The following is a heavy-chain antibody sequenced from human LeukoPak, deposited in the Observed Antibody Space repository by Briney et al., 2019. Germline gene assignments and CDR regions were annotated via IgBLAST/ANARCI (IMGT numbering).Heavy chain of an antibody. J-gene: IGHJ4*02. CDR1: GFTFSSYW. D-gene: IGHD3-22*01. CDR2: IKQDGSEK. CDR3: ARQTYSSSYYYYFDS. V-gene: IGHV3-7*01. Sequence: GGSLRLSCAASGFTFSSYWMSWVRQAPGKGLEWVANIKQDGSEKYYVDSVKGRFTISRDNAKNSLYLQMNSLRAEDTAVYYCARQTYSSSYYYYFDSWGQGTLVTVSS.